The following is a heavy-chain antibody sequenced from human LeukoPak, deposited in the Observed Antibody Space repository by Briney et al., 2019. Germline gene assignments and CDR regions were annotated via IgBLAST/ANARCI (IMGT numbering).Heavy chain of an antibody. CDR3: AKVSRDPYSNYPSKTYYYYYMDV. CDR2: ISWNSGSI. V-gene: IGHV3-9*01. D-gene: IGHD4-11*01. Sequence: GGSLRLSCVASGFIFDEHGMSWVRQTPGKGLEWVSGISWNSGSIGYADSVKGRFTISRDNAKNSLYLQMNSLRAEDTALYYCAKVSRDPYSNYPSKTYYYYYMDVWGKGTTVTVSS. J-gene: IGHJ6*03. CDR1: GFIFDEHG.